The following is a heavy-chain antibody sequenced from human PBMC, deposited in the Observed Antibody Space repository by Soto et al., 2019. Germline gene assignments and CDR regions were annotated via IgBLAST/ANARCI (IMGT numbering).Heavy chain of an antibody. CDR3: AGGEASGSGWAIIDY. CDR1: GGTFSSYA. J-gene: IGHJ4*02. D-gene: IGHD3-22*01. V-gene: IGHV1-69*12. Sequence: QVQLVQSGAEVKKPGSSVKVSCKASGGTFSSYAISWVRQAPGQGLEWMGGIIPIFGTANYAQKLQGRVTITADESTSTAYRELSSLRSEDTAVYYCAGGEASGSGWAIIDYWGQGTLVTVSS. CDR2: IIPIFGTA.